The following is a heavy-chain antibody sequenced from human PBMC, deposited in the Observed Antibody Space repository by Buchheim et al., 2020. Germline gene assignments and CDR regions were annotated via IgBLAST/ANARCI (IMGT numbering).Heavy chain of an antibody. CDR2: ISYDGRNK. CDR3: ARVQFGYWYYDSSVYYRDAFDI. Sequence: QVLLVESGGGVVQPGRSLRLSCAGSGFSFSSYAMHWVRQAPGKGLEWVAVISYDGRNKNYADSVKGRFTISRDNSENTLYLQLNSLRAEDTAVYYCARVQFGYWYYDSSVYYRDAFDIWGQGT. V-gene: IGHV3-30*04. D-gene: IGHD3-22*01. CDR1: GFSFSSYA. J-gene: IGHJ3*02.